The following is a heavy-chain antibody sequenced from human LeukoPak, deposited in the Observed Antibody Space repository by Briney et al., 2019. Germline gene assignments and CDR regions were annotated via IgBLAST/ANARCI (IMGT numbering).Heavy chain of an antibody. CDR2: ISYDGSNK. J-gene: IGHJ4*02. D-gene: IGHD4-17*01. CDR3: AKDLAPRTTVATSGFGY. CDR1: GFTFSSYG. Sequence: PGGSLRLSCAASGFTFSSYGMHWVRQAPGKGPEWVAVISYDGSNKYYADSVKGRFTISRDNSKNTLYLQMNSLRAEDTAVYYCAKDLAPRTTVATSGFGYWGQGTLVTVSS. V-gene: IGHV3-30*18.